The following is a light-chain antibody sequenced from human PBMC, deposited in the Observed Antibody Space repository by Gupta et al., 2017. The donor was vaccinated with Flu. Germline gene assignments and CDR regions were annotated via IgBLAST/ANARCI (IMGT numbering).Light chain of an antibody. Sequence: PSSLSASVGDRVTITCQASQEIRSDLNWYQQKPGKAPKLLIYDASKVETGVPSRFSGSGSGTDFNFTISSRQPEDVATYYCQQENNLEVTFGHGTKVDIK. J-gene: IGKJ3*01. CDR1: QEIRSD. CDR3: QQENNLEVT. CDR2: DAS. V-gene: IGKV1-33*01.